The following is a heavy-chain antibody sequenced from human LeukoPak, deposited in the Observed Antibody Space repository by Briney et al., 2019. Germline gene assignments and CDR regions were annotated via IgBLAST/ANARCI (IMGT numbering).Heavy chain of an antibody. CDR2: IYTSGST. J-gene: IGHJ6*03. Sequence: SETLSLTCTVSGGSISSYYWSWIRQPPGKGLEWIGYIYTSGSTNYNPSLKSRVTISVDTSKNQFSLKLSSVTAADTAVYYCARSSSGQYYYYYYMDVWGKGTTVTVSS. CDR3: ARSSSGQYYYYYYMDV. V-gene: IGHV4-4*09. D-gene: IGHD3-22*01. CDR1: GGSISSYY.